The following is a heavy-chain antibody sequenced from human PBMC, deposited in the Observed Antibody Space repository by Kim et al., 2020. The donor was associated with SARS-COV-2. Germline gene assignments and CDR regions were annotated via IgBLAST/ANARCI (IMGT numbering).Heavy chain of an antibody. Sequence: KYQGRVTITADESTSTAYMELSSLRSEDTAVYYCASVTGSGSYYKYYFDYWGQGTLVTVSS. V-gene: IGHV1-69*01. D-gene: IGHD3-10*01. CDR3: ASVTGSGSYYKYYFDY. J-gene: IGHJ4*02.